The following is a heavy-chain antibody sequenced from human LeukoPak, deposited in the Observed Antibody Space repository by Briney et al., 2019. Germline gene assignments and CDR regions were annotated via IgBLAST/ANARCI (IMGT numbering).Heavy chain of an antibody. V-gene: IGHV4-59*01. Sequence: SETLSLTCTVSGGSISSYYWSWIRQPPRKGLEWIGYIYYSGSTNYNPSLKSRVTISVDTSKNQFSLKLSSVTAADTAVYYCARDRTGTTYYYGMDVWGQGTTVTVSS. D-gene: IGHD1-1*01. CDR3: ARDRTGTTYYYGMDV. CDR2: IYYSGST. J-gene: IGHJ6*02. CDR1: GGSISSYY.